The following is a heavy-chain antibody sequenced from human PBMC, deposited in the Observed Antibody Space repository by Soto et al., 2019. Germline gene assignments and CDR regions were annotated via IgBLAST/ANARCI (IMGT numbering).Heavy chain of an antibody. CDR2: IYHRGDT. D-gene: IGHD3-9*01. V-gene: IGHV4-38-2*01. CDR3: TRLTFNWFDP. CDR1: GSSISSGYY. J-gene: IGHJ5*02. Sequence: SETLSLTCDVSGSSISSGYYWGWIRQPPGRGLEWIGSIYHRGDTYYNPSLKSRVTISVDTSKNHFSLNLNSVSAADTAVYYCTRLTFNWFDPWGQGTLVTVS.